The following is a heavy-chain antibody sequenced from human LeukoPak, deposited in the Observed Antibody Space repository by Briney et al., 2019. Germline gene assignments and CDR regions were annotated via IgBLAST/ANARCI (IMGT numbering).Heavy chain of an antibody. V-gene: IGHV3-9*01. J-gene: IGHJ3*02. CDR3: AKGIAAAVRDAFDI. CDR2: ISWNSGSI. Sequence: PGGSLRLSCAASGFTFSSYGMHWVRQAPGKGLEWVSGISWNSGSIGYADPVKGRFTISRDNAKNSLYLQMNSLRAEDTALYYCAKGIAAAVRDAFDIWGQGTMVTVSS. CDR1: GFTFSSYG. D-gene: IGHD6-13*01.